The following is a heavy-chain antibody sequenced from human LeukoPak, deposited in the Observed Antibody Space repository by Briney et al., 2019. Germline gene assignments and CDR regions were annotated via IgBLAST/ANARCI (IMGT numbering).Heavy chain of an antibody. J-gene: IGHJ4*02. CDR1: GDSISSTTYW. D-gene: IGHD4-11*01. Sequence: KPSETLSLTCTVSGDSISSTTYWWGWIRQSPGKGLEWIGSTSYVGITSYNPSLKSRATISVDTSKNQFSLMLSSVTAADTAVYYCTRLPLDYSLDHWGQGTPVSVSS. CDR3: TRLPLDYSLDH. CDR2: TSYVGIT. V-gene: IGHV4-39*01.